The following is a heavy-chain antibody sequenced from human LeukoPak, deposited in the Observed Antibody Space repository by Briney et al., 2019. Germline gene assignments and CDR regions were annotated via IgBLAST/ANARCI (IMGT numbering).Heavy chain of an antibody. V-gene: IGHV2-5*02. CDR1: GCSLRTRGVG. Sequence: GSGPTLVKPAQTLTLTCTFSGCSLRTRGVGVGWIRRPPGKALEWLSLIYWDDDKPYSPSLKRRLTITSDTSKNQVVLTMTNMDPVDTATYYCAHRTLVPIPGSFDYWGQGTLVTVSS. CDR3: AHRTLVPIPGSFDY. D-gene: IGHD2-2*01. J-gene: IGHJ4*02. CDR2: IYWDDDK.